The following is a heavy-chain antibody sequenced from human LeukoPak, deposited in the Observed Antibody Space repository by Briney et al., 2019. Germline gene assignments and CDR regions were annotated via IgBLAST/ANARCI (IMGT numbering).Heavy chain of an antibody. CDR1: GFTFSDYY. D-gene: IGHD3-16*01. Sequence: GGSLRLSCAASGFTFSDYYMIWIRQAPGKGLEWVSYISSSGSTMYYADSVKGRFTVSRDNAKNSLYLQMNSLRAEDTAVYYCARDDYRYNWFDPWGQGTLVTVSS. CDR3: ARDDYRYNWFDP. J-gene: IGHJ5*02. CDR2: ISSSGSTM. V-gene: IGHV3-11*04.